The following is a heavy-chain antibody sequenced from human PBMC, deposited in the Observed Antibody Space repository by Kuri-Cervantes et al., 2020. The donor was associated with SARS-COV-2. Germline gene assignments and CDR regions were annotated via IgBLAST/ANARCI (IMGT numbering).Heavy chain of an antibody. V-gene: IGHV3-20*04. CDR1: GFTFDDYG. CDR3: SPSHFSGWYYFDY. J-gene: IGHJ4*02. D-gene: IGHD6-19*01. Sequence: GGSLRLSCAASGFTFDDYGMSWVRQAPGKGLEWVSGINWNGGSTGYADSVKGRFTISRDNAKNSLYLQMNSLRAEDTAVYYCSPSHFSGWYYFDYWGQGTLVTVSS. CDR2: INWNGGST.